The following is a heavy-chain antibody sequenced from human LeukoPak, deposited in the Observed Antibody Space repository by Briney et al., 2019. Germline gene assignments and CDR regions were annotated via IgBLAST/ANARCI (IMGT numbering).Heavy chain of an antibody. CDR2: ISSNGGSR. V-gene: IGHV3-64*01. Sequence: GGSLRLSCAASGFTFSSYAMHWVRQAPGKGLEYVSAISSNGGSRYYANSVKCRFTISRDNSKNTLYLQMGSLRAEDIAVYYCASSGRLDYWGQGTLVTVSS. J-gene: IGHJ4*02. D-gene: IGHD6-19*01. CDR3: ASSGRLDY. CDR1: GFTFSSYA.